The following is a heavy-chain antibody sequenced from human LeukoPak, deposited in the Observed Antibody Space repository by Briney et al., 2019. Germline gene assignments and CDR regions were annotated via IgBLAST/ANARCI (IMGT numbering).Heavy chain of an antibody. CDR1: GDSISSSSSY. D-gene: IGHD5-24*01. Sequence: TSETLSLTCTVSGDSISSSSSYWGWIRQPPGKGLEWIGSIYYSGSNFDNPALKSRVTISVDTSKNQFSLKLSSVTAADTAVYYCARHRSGWLQSSFDYWGQGTLVTVSS. V-gene: IGHV4-39*01. CDR2: IYYSGSN. CDR3: ARHRSGWLQSSFDY. J-gene: IGHJ4*02.